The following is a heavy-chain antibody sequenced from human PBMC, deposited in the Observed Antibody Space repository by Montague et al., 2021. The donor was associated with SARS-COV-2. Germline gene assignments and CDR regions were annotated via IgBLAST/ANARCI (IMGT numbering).Heavy chain of an antibody. CDR1: GGSISSSSYY. V-gene: IGHV4-39*01. D-gene: IGHD3-22*01. CDR2: IYYSGST. J-gene: IGHJ4*02. Sequence: SETLSLTCTVSGGSISSSSYYWGWIRQPPGKGLEWIGSIYYSGSTYYNPSLKSRVTIPVDTSRNQFSLKLSSVTAAGTAVYYCARFPYYYDSSGSFDYWGQGTLVTVSS. CDR3: ARFPYYYDSSGSFDY.